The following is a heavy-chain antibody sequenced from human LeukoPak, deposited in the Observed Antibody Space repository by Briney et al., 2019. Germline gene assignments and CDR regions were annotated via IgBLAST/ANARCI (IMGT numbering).Heavy chain of an antibody. CDR2: IYYSGST. CDR1: GGSVSSGSYY. V-gene: IGHV4-61*01. D-gene: IGHD3-22*01. J-gene: IGHJ4*02. Sequence: PSETLSLTCTVSGGSVSSGSYYWSWIRQPPGKGLEWIGYIYYSGSTNYNPSLKSRVTISVDTSKNQFSLKLSSVTAADTAVYYCARFIGYYYDSSGYYEAFYFDYWGQGTLVTVSS. CDR3: ARFIGYYYDSSGYYEAFYFDY.